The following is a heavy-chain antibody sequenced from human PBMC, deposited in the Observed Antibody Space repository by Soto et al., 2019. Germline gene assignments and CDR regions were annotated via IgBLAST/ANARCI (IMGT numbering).Heavy chain of an antibody. CDR1: GGSFSGYY. V-gene: IGHV4-34*01. CDR2: INHSGST. Sequence: PSETLSLTCAVYGGSFSGYYWSWIRQPPGKGLEWIGEINHSGSTNYNPSLKSRVTISVDTSKNQFSLKLSSVTAADTAVYYCARSNYDLLTGSIDGMDVWGQGTTVTVSS. D-gene: IGHD3-9*01. J-gene: IGHJ6*02. CDR3: ARSNYDLLTGSIDGMDV.